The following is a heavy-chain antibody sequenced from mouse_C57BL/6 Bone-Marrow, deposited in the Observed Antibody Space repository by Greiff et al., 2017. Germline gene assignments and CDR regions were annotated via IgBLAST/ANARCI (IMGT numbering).Heavy chain of an antibody. V-gene: IGHV3-6*01. D-gene: IGHD2-4*01. Sequence: EVKLMESGPGLVKPSQSLSLTCSVTGYSITSGSYWNWIRQFPGNKLEWMGYISYDGSNNYNPSLKNRISITRDTSKSQFYLKLSTVTTEDTATYYCARGEYDYDGDWYFDVWGTGTTVTVSS. CDR3: ARGEYDYDGDWYFDV. CDR1: GYSITSGSY. J-gene: IGHJ1*03. CDR2: ISYDGSN.